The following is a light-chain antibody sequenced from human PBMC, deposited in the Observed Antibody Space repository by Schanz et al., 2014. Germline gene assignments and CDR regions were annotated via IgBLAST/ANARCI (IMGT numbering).Light chain of an antibody. V-gene: IGLV2-14*01. Sequence: QSALTQPASVSGSPGESITISCTGSSGDIGLYNYVSWYQQYPGKAPKLIIHGVSHRPSGVSNRFSGSKSGNTASLTISGLQSEDEADYYCSSYAGANTLVFGGGTKLTVL. CDR1: SGDIGLYNY. CDR3: SSYAGANTLV. J-gene: IGLJ2*01. CDR2: GVS.